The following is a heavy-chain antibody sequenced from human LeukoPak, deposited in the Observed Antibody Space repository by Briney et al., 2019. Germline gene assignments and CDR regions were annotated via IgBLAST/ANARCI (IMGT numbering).Heavy chain of an antibody. CDR1: GFALRSYT. D-gene: IGHD6-19*01. Sequence: GGSLRLSCAASGFALRSYTVTWVRQAPGKGLEWVSSISSTSAYIYYAESVKGPFSISRDNVDNVVHLQMSSLTNEDTAVYYCARVAVAGPTGWFDSWGQGTLVTVSS. CDR2: ISSTSAYI. V-gene: IGHV3-21*01. CDR3: ARVAVAGPTGWFDS. J-gene: IGHJ5*01.